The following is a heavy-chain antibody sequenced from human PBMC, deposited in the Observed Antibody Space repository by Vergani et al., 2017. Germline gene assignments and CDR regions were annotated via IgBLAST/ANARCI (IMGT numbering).Heavy chain of an antibody. CDR3: ARDYGYGDYPPYYYYYMDV. CDR1: GGSISSYY. J-gene: IGHJ6*03. CDR2: IYTSGST. D-gene: IGHD4-17*01. V-gene: IGHV4-4*07. Sequence: QVQLQELGPGLVKPSETLSLTCTVSGGSISSYYWSWIRQPAGKGLEWIGRIYTSGSTNYNPSLKSRVTMSVDTSKNQFSLKLSSVTAADTAVYYCARDYGYGDYPPYYYYYMDVWGKGTTVTVSS.